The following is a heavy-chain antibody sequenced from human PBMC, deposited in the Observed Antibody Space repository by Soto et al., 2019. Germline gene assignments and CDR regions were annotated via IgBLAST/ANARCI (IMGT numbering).Heavy chain of an antibody. J-gene: IGHJ6*02. V-gene: IGHV3-30-3*01. D-gene: IGHD6-13*01. CDR1: GFTFSSYA. Sequence: GGSLRLSCAASGFTFSSYAMHWVRQAPGKGLEWVAVISYDGSNKYYADSVKGRFTISRDNSKNTLYLQMNSLRAEDTAVYYCARDRIAAAGTEIHPRAYYYYYGMDVWGQGTTVTVSS. CDR2: ISYDGSNK. CDR3: ARDRIAAAGTEIHPRAYYYYYGMDV.